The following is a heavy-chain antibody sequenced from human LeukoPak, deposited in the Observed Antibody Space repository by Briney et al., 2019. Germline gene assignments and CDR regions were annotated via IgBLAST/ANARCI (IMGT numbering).Heavy chain of an antibody. CDR2: IFYSGST. Sequence: SETLSLTCTVSGGSISSGGYYWGWIRQSPGEGLEWIGSIFYSGSTYYHPSLYSRVSISVDTSKNQFSLKLISVTAADTAVYYCARDSYYDILTGFRQFDSWGQGILVTVSS. J-gene: IGHJ4*02. CDR1: GGSISSGGYY. CDR3: ARDSYYDILTGFRQFDS. V-gene: IGHV4-39*07. D-gene: IGHD3-9*01.